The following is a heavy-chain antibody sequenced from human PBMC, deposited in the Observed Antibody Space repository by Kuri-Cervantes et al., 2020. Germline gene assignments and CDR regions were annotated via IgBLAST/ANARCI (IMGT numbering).Heavy chain of an antibody. J-gene: IGHJ5*02. D-gene: IGHD6-19*01. CDR1: GGSGSFSDYY. CDR2: IHHSGST. V-gene: IGHV4-34*01. Sequence: SETLSLTCTSYGGSGSFSDYYWNWIRQPPGKGLEWIGRIHHSGSTYYSPSLKSRVTISVDTSKNQFSLKLSSVTAADTAVYYCAREVAVAGTGWFDPWGQGTLVTVSS. CDR3: AREVAVAGTGWFDP.